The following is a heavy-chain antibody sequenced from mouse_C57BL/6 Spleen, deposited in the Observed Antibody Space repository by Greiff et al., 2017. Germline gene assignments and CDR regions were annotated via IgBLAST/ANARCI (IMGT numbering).Heavy chain of an antibody. J-gene: IGHJ4*01. CDR3: ARGGGTTVEDAMDY. D-gene: IGHD1-1*01. Sequence: VKLMESGAELARPGASVKLSCKASGYTFTSYGISWVKQRTGQGLEWIGEIYPRSGNTYYNEKFKGKATLTADKSSSTAYMELRSLTSEDSAVYFCARGGGTTVEDAMDYWGQGTSVTVSS. CDR2: IYPRSGNT. CDR1: GYTFTSYG. V-gene: IGHV1-81*01.